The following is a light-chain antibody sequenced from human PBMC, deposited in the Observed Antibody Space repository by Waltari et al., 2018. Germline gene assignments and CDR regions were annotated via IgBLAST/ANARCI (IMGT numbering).Light chain of an antibody. CDR3: AAWDDRLTGFV. CDR2: RND. V-gene: IGLV1-47*01. CDR1: SSNIGSNF. Sequence: QSVLTQPPSASGTPGQRVTISCSGSSSNIGSNFVYWYQQLPGTAPKLLIYRNDMRPSGVPDRFSGSKSDTSASLAISGLRSEDEADYYCAAWDDRLTGFVFGTGTEVTAL. J-gene: IGLJ1*01.